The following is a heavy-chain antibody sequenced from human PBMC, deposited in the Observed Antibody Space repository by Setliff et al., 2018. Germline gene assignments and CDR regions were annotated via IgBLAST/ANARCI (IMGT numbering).Heavy chain of an antibody. D-gene: IGHD3-22*01. J-gene: IGHJ3*02. CDR1: GGSISSGGYY. V-gene: IGHV4-31*03. CDR2: IYYSGST. Sequence: SETLSLTCTVSGGSISSGGYYWRWIRQHPGKGLEWIGYIYYSGSTYYNPSLKSRVTISVDTSKNQFSLKLSSVTAADTAVYYCARVTMIVLSRRAFEIWGQGTMVTVS. CDR3: ARVTMIVLSRRAFEI.